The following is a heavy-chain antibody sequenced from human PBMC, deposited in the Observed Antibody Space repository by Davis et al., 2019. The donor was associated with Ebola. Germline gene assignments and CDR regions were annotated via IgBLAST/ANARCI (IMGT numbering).Heavy chain of an antibody. CDR2: IIPILGIA. Sequence: AASVKVSCKASGGTFSSYTISWVRQAPGQGLEWMGRIIPILGIANYAQKFQGRVAITADKSTSTAYMELSSLRSEDTAVYYCALRPPMKEYCTNGVCYVDYWGQGTLVTVSS. V-gene: IGHV1-69*02. CDR1: GGTFSSYT. J-gene: IGHJ4*02. CDR3: ALRPPMKEYCTNGVCYVDY. D-gene: IGHD2-8*01.